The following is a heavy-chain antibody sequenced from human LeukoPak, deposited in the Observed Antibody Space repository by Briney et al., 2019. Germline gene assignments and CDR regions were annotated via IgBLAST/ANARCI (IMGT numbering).Heavy chain of an antibody. Sequence: AGWSLRLSCSASGFTFGTYGMHWVRQAPGKGLEYVSSISSNGGNTYYADSVKGRFTISRDNSKNTLYLQMSSLRAEDTAVYYCATWIRGYSFDRWGQGTLVTVSS. CDR1: GFTFGTYG. D-gene: IGHD5-12*01. CDR2: ISSNGGNT. V-gene: IGHV3-64D*09. CDR3: ATWIRGYSFDR. J-gene: IGHJ4*02.